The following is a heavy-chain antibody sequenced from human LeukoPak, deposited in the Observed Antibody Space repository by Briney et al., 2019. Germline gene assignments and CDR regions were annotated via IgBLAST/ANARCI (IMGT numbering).Heavy chain of an antibody. V-gene: IGHV4-61*02. Sequence: SETLSLTCTVSGGSISSGSYYWSWIRQPAGKGLEWIVRIYTSGSTNYNPSIKSRVTISVDTSKNQFSLKLSSVTAADTAVYYCASSNAIPKYYFDYWGQGTLVTVSS. CDR1: GGSISSGSYY. CDR3: ASSNAIPKYYFDY. CDR2: IYTSGST. D-gene: IGHD2-8*01. J-gene: IGHJ4*02.